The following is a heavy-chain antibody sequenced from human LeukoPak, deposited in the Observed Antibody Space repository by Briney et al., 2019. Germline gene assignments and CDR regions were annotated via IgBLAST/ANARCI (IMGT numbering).Heavy chain of an antibody. V-gene: IGHV3-13*01. J-gene: IGHJ3*02. CDR1: GFTFSSYD. Sequence: QSGGSLRLSCAASGFTFSSYDMHWVRQATGKGLEWVSAIGTAGDTYYPGSVNGRFTISRENAKNSLYLQMNSLRAGDTAVYYCARERHRGAFDIWGQGTMVTVSS. CDR3: ARERHRGAFDI. CDR2: IGTAGDT. D-gene: IGHD6-25*01.